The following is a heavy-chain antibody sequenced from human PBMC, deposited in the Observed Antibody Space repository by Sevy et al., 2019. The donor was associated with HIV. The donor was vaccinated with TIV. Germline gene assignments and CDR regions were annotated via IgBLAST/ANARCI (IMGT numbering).Heavy chain of an antibody. J-gene: IGHJ4*02. V-gene: IGHV3-23*01. D-gene: IGHD2-8*01. Sequence: GGSLRLSCAASGFTFSKYSMSWVRQPPGKGLEWVSTLSLGCGGINHADSVKGRFTISRDNSKNSLYLQMNNLRAEDTAVYYCAREGCTKPHDYWGQGTLVTVSS. CDR3: AREGCTKPHDY. CDR1: GFTFSKYS. CDR2: LSLGCGGI.